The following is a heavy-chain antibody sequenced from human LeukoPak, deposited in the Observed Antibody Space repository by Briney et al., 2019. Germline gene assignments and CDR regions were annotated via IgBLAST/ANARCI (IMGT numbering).Heavy chain of an antibody. CDR3: ATSRPEYHYDILTGYHYRNWFDP. D-gene: IGHD3-9*01. J-gene: IGHJ5*02. CDR1: GYTLTELS. CDR2: FDPEDGET. V-gene: IGHV1-24*01. Sequence: ASVTVSCKVSGYTLTELSMHWVRQAPGKGLEWMGGFDPEDGETIYAQKFQGRVTMTEDTSTDTAYMELSSLRSEDTAVYYCATSRPEYHYDILTGYHYRNWFDPWGQGTLVTVSS.